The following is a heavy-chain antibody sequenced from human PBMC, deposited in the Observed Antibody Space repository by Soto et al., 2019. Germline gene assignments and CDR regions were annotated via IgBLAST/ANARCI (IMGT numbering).Heavy chain of an antibody. D-gene: IGHD4-17*01. CDR3: AHYGGNSDGNWFDP. CDR2: IHYSGIT. Sequence: QVQLQESGPGLVKPSQTLSLTCTVSGGSISSSNYYWSWIRQYPGKGLEWIGYIHYSGITYYNPSLKSRVTISVDTSRDQFYLKLSSVTAADTAVYYCAHYGGNSDGNWFDPWGQGTLVTVSS. V-gene: IGHV4-31*03. J-gene: IGHJ5*02. CDR1: GGSISSSNYY.